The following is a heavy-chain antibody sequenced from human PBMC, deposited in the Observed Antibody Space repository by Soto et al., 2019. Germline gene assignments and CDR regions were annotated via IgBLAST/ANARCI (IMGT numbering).Heavy chain of an antibody. CDR1: GDSVSSNSAA. D-gene: IGHD6-19*01. V-gene: IGHV6-1*01. J-gene: IGHJ5*02. CDR3: ARGLVAVAGTFGWFDP. CDR2: TYYRSKWYN. Sequence: SQTLSLTCAISGDSVSSNSAAWNWIRQSPSRGLEWLGRTYYRSKWYNDYAVSMKSRITINPDTSKNQFSLQLNSVTPEDTAVYYCARGLVAVAGTFGWFDPWGQGTLVTVSS.